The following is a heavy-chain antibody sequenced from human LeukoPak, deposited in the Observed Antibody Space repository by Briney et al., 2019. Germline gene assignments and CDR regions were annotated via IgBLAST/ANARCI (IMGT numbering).Heavy chain of an antibody. CDR3: MLGSGRYDSSDLDY. V-gene: IGHV3-15*07. CDR2: IKSKTNGGTT. J-gene: IGHJ4*02. Sequence: GGSLRLSCAASGFTFSNAWMNWGRQAPGKGLEWVGRIKSKTNGGTTEYAAPVKGRFTILRDDSKNTLYLQMNSLKTEDTAVYYCMLGSGRYDSSDLDYRGQGILVTVSS. D-gene: IGHD3-22*01. CDR1: GFTFSNAW.